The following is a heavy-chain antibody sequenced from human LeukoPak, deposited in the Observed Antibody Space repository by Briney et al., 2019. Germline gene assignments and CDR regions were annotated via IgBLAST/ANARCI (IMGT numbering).Heavy chain of an antibody. Sequence: PGGSLRLSCAASGFTFSSYSMNWVRQAPGKGLEWVSSISSSSSYIYYADSVKGRFTISRDNAKRSLYLQMDSLRAEDTAVYYCVCLGLGGLSLDWGQGTLVTVSS. J-gene: IGHJ4*02. D-gene: IGHD3-16*01. CDR2: ISSSSSYI. CDR1: GFTFSSYS. CDR3: VCLGLGGLSLD. V-gene: IGHV3-21*01.